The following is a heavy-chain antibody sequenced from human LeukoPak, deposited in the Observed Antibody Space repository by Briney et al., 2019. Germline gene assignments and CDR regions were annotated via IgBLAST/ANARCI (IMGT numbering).Heavy chain of an antibody. CDR1: GSSISSSSYY. CDR2: IYYSGST. J-gene: IGHJ4*02. D-gene: IGHD3-22*01. CDR3: ASIRITMIVVARDFDY. Sequence: PSETLSLTCTVSGSSISSSSYYWGWIRQPPGKGLEWIGSIYYSGSTYYNPSLKSRVTISVDTSKNQFSLKLSSVTAADTAVYYCASIRITMIVVARDFDYWGQGTLVTVSS. V-gene: IGHV4-39*01.